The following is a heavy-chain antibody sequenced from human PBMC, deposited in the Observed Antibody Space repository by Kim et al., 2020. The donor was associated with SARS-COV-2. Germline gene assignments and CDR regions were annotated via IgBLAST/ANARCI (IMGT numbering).Heavy chain of an antibody. Sequence: SETLSLTCTVSGGSISSYYWSWIRQPPGKGLEWIGYIYYSGSTNYNPSLKSRVTISVDTSKNQFSLKLSSVTSADTAVYYCARENLGYCSSTSCSPPYYG. CDR3: ARENLGYCSSTSCSPPYYG. V-gene: IGHV4-59*13. J-gene: IGHJ6*01. D-gene: IGHD2-2*01. CDR2: IYYSGST. CDR1: GGSISSYY.